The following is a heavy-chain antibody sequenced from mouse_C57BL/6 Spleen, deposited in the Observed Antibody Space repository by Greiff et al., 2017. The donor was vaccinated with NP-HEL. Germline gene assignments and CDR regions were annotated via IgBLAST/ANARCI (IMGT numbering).Heavy chain of an antibody. J-gene: IGHJ4*01. CDR2: ISDGGSYT. V-gene: IGHV5-4*01. D-gene: IGHD1-1*02. CDR3: ARDMAGSYYAMDY. CDR1: GFTFSSYA. Sequence: DVKLVESGGGLVKPGGSLKLSCAASGFTFSSYAMSWVRQTPEKRLEWVATISDGGSYTYYPDNVKGRFTISRDNAKNNLYLQMSHLKSEDTAMYYCARDMAGSYYAMDYWGQGTSVTVSS.